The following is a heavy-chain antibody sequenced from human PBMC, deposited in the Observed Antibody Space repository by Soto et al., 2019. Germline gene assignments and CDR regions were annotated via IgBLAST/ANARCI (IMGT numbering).Heavy chain of an antibody. CDR2: ISYDGSNK. J-gene: IGHJ3*02. Sequence: GGSLRLSCAASGFTFSSYGMHWVRQAPGKGLEWVAVISYDGSNKYYADSVKGRFTISRDNSKNTLYLQMNSLRAEDTAVYYCAKVYSYCSSTSCYVVAQPDDAFDIWGQGTMVTVSS. CDR3: AKVYSYCSSTSCYVVAQPDDAFDI. D-gene: IGHD2-2*01. V-gene: IGHV3-30*18. CDR1: GFTFSSYG.